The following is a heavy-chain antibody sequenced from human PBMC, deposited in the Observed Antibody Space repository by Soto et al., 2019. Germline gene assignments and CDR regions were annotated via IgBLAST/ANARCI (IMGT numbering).Heavy chain of an antibody. V-gene: IGHV1-18*01. Sequence: QVQLVQSEGELRQPGASVTVSCRASGYTFTSYGIIWVRQAPGQGLEWMGYISPNSGATTYAQNLQGSLTLTTDSSTSTAYMGLRSLSSDDTAIYYCVREMCTRGGPQTFFDYWGLGALVTVSS. CDR3: VREMCTRGGPQTFFDY. CDR1: GYTFTSYG. J-gene: IGHJ4*02. D-gene: IGHD2-8*01. CDR2: ISPNSGAT.